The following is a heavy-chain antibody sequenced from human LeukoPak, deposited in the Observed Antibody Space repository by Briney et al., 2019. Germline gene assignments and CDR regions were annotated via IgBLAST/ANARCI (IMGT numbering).Heavy chain of an antibody. J-gene: IGHJ2*01. V-gene: IGHV4-38-2*02. CDR2: IYHSGST. CDR1: GYSISSGYY. Sequence: SETLSLTCTVSGYSISSGYYWGWIRQPPGKGLEWIGSIYHSGSTYYNPSLKSRVTISVDTSKNQFSLKLSSVTAADTAVYYCATDSPEDLWGRGTLVTVSS. CDR3: ATDSPEDL.